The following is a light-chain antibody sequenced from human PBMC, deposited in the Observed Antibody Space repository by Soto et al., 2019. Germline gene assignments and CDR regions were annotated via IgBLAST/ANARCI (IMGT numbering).Light chain of an antibody. V-gene: IGKV3-20*01. CDR2: GAS. J-gene: IGKJ1*01. CDR1: QTITSSN. Sequence: EIVLTQSPGTLSLSPGERATLSCRASQTITSSNLAWYQQIAGQAPRLLISGASSRASGIPDRFSGSGSGTEVSLTISRLEPEDFAVYYCQHYGSSSWTFGQGTKVEVK. CDR3: QHYGSSSWT.